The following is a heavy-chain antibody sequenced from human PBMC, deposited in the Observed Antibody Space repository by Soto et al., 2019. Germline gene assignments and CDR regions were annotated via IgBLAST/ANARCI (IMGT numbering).Heavy chain of an antibody. CDR2: ISAYNGNT. CDR3: ARDYYDSSGYVNWFVP. J-gene: IGHJ5*02. CDR1: GYTFTAYY. D-gene: IGHD3-22*01. V-gene: IGHV1-18*04. Sequence: ASVKVSCKASGYTFTAYYIHWVRQAPGQGLEWMGWISAYNGNTNYAQKLQGRVTMTTDTSTSTAYMELRSLRSDDTAVYYCARDYYDSSGYVNWFVPWGQGTLVTVSS.